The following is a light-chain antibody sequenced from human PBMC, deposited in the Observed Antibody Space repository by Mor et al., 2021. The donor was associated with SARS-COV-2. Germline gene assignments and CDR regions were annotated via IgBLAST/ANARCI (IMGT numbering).Light chain of an antibody. Sequence: ATISCGGYDVGSDTVHWYQLKPGQAPLLVVYDDTERPSGIPDRFSGSTSGNTATLTITRVEAGDEAEYFCQVWEITSDHAVFGGGT. J-gene: IGLJ2*01. V-gene: IGLV3-21*02. CDR1: DVGSDT. CDR2: DDT. CDR3: QVWEITSDHAV.